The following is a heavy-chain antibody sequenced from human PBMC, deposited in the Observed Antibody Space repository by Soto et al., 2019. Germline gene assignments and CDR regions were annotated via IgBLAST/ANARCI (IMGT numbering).Heavy chain of an antibody. CDR3: ARGELRYPLDV. Sequence: QVQLVQSGAEVKKPGSSVKVSCKASGGTFSSYTISWVRQAPGQGLEWMGRIIPTLGIANYAQKFQGRVTITADKSTSTAYMELSSLRSEDTAVYYCARGELRYPLDVWGQGTTVTVSS. CDR1: GGTFSSYT. D-gene: IGHD3-9*01. CDR2: IIPTLGIA. V-gene: IGHV1-69*02. J-gene: IGHJ6*02.